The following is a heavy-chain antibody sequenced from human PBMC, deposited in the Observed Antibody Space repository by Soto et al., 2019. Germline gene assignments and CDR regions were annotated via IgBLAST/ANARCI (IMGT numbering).Heavy chain of an antibody. V-gene: IGHV1-8*01. CDR3: ARGVTAGGDY. D-gene: IGHD2-21*02. CDR2: MQPSSGRT. J-gene: IGHJ4*02. Sequence: QVQLVQSGAEVREPGASVKVSCKASGYSFTSLDINWVRQTTGQGLEWMGWMQPSSGRTGYAQKFQGRVTMTRDTSINPAFMGLSSLTSDDTAFYYRARGVTAGGDYLGQGTLVTVSS. CDR1: GYSFTSLD.